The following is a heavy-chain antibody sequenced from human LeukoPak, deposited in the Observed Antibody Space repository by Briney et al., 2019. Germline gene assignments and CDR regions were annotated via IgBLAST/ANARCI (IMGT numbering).Heavy chain of an antibody. CDR3: ARGRVRRDYYGSGSYPRAWFDP. CDR1: GGSISSYY. CDR2: IYYSGST. V-gene: IGHV4-59*01. Sequence: LETLSLTCTVSGGSISSYYWSWIRQPPGKGLEWIGYIYYSGSTNYNPSLKSRVTISVDTSKNQFSLKLSSVTAADTAVYYCARGRVRRDYYGSGSYPRAWFDPWGQGTLVTVSS. J-gene: IGHJ5*02. D-gene: IGHD3-10*01.